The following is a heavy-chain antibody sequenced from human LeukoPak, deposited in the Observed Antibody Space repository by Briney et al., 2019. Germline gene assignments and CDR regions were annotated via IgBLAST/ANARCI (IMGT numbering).Heavy chain of an antibody. V-gene: IGHV4-30-4*08. CDR1: GGSISSGDYY. CDR2: IYYSGST. J-gene: IGHJ4*02. CDR3: ARDRAQFRARGVFDY. D-gene: IGHD3-10*01. Sequence: SETLSLTCTVSGGSISSGDYYWSWIRQPPGKGLEWIGYIYYSGSTYYNPSLKSRVTISVDTSKNQFSLKLSSVTAADAAVYYCARDRAQFRARGVFDYWGQGTLVTVSS.